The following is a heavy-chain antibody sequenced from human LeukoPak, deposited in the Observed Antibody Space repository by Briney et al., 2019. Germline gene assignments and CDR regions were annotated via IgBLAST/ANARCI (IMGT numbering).Heavy chain of an antibody. CDR1: VDSISSGSYY. CDR2: IYYSGTT. Sequence: PSETLSLTCTVSVDSISSGSYYWGWIRQPPGKGLEWIGNIYYSGTTYYNPSLKSRVTISVDTSKNQYSLKLISVTAADTAVYYCARPIASGNPAGFWGQGTLVTVSS. J-gene: IGHJ4*02. D-gene: IGHD3-10*01. V-gene: IGHV4-39*01. CDR3: ARPIASGNPAGF.